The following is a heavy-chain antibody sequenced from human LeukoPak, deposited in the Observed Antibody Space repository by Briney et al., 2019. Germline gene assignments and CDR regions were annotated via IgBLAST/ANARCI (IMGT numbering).Heavy chain of an antibody. CDR2: MNPIIGNT. D-gene: IGHD1-14*01. CDR3: AKVRTYFYHGLDV. Sequence: ASVKVSCKASGYTFTSYDINWVRQAPGQGLEWMGWMNPIIGNTGYAQKFQGRVTMTRNTSISTAYMELSSLRSEDTAVYYCAKVRTYFYHGLDVWGQGTTVTVSS. V-gene: IGHV1-8*01. J-gene: IGHJ6*02. CDR1: GYTFTSYD.